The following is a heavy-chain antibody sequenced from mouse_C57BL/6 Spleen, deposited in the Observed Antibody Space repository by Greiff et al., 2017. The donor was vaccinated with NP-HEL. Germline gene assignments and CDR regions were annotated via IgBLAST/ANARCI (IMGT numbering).Heavy chain of an antibody. Sequence: VQLQQPGAELVKPGASVKVSCKASGYTFTSYWMHWVKQRPGQGLEWIGRIHPSASDTNYNQKFKGKATLTVDKSSSTAYMQLSSLTSEDSAVYYCAISTTVVAKDYAMDYWGQGTSVTVSS. CDR3: AISTTVVAKDYAMDY. J-gene: IGHJ4*01. CDR1: GYTFTSYW. CDR2: IHPSASDT. V-gene: IGHV1-74*01. D-gene: IGHD1-1*01.